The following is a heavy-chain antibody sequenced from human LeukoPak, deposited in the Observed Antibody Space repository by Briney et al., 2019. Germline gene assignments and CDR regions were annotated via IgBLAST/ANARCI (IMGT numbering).Heavy chain of an antibody. CDR3: AKDDSSGYYHR. V-gene: IGHV3-23*01. CDR2: ISGSGGST. CDR1: GFTFSSYW. Sequence: GGSLRLSCAASGFTFSSYWMSWVRQAPGKGLEWVSAISGSGGSTYYADSVKGRFTISRDNSKNTLYLQMNSLRAEDTAVYYCAKDDSSGYYHRWGQGTLVTVSS. D-gene: IGHD3-22*01. J-gene: IGHJ4*02.